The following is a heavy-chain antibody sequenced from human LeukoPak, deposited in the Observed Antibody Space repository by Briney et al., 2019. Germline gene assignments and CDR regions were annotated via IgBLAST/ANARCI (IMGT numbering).Heavy chain of an antibody. CDR2: INSDGSST. V-gene: IGHV3-74*01. Sequence: GGSLRLSCAASGFTFSSYWMHWVRQAPGKGLVWVSRINSDGSSTTYADSVKGRFTISRDNAKNTLYLQMNSLRAEDTAIYYCARQYSYDSSGYYPWDYWGQGTLVTVSS. D-gene: IGHD3-22*01. CDR3: ARQYSYDSSGYYPWDY. J-gene: IGHJ4*02. CDR1: GFTFSSYW.